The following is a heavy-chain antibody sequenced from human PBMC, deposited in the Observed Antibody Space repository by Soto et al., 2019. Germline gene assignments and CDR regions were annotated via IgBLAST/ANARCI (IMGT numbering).Heavy chain of an antibody. J-gene: IGHJ5*02. CDR1: GGSVNGYY. D-gene: IGHD3-3*01. V-gene: IGHV4-34*01. CDR2: INHTGGT. CDR3: ATRITVFGLLIPPFDP. Sequence: KPSETLSLTCTVYGGSVNGYYWNWIRQPPGKGLEWIGEINHTGGTHYNPSLKSRVTMSVDTSKNQFSLRLSSMTAADTAIYYCATRITVFGLLIPPFDPWGQGTQVTVS.